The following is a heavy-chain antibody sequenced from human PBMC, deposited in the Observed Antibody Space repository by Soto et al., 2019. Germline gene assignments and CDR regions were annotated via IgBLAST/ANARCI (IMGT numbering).Heavy chain of an antibody. D-gene: IGHD3-3*01. V-gene: IGHV1-2*02. CDR3: ARPYYDFWSGYYSEDFYYYGMDV. CDR2: INPNSGGT. J-gene: IGHJ6*02. Sequence: ASVKVSCKASGYTFTGYYMHWVRQAPGQGLEWMGWINPNSGGTNYAQKFQGRVTMTRDTSISTAYMELSRLRSDDTAVYYCARPYYDFWSGYYSEDFYYYGMDVWGQGTTVTVS. CDR1: GYTFTGYY.